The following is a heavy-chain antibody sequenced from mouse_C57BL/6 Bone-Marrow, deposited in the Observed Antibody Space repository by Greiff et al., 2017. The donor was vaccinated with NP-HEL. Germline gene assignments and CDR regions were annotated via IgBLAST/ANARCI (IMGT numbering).Heavy chain of an antibody. J-gene: IGHJ3*01. CDR1: GFTFSDYG. V-gene: IGHV5-17*01. Sequence: VQLKESGGGLVKPGGSLKLSCAASGFTFSDYGMHWVRQAPEKGLEWVAYISSGSSTIYYADPVKGRFTISRDNAKNTLFLQMTSLRSEDTAMYYCARPTAQATLGAYWGQGTLVTVSA. CDR2: ISSGSSTI. D-gene: IGHD3-2*02. CDR3: ARPTAQATLGAY.